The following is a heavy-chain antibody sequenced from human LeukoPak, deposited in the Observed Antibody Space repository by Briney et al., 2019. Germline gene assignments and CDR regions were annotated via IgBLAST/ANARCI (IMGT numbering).Heavy chain of an antibody. CDR1: GYTFTGYY. D-gene: IGHD2-2*01. J-gene: IGHJ4*02. CDR2: INPNSGGT. V-gene: IGHV1-2*02. CDR3: ARLGYCSSTGCSY. Sequence: ASVKVSCKASGYTFTGYYMHWVRQAPGQGLEWMGWINPNSGGTNYAQKFQGRVTMTRDTSISTAYMELSRLRSDDTAVYYCARLGYCSSTGCSYWGQGTLVTVSS.